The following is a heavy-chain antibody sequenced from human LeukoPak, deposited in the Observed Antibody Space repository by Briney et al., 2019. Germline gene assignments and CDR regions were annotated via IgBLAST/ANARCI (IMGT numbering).Heavy chain of an antibody. Sequence: EASVKVSCKASGYTFTSYAMHWVRQAPGQRLEWMGWINAGNGNTKYSQKFQGRVTITRDTSASTAYMELSSLRSEDTAVYYCARDLGVAVAGTPVYFDYWGQGTLVTVSS. CDR1: GYTFTSYA. J-gene: IGHJ4*02. V-gene: IGHV1-3*01. D-gene: IGHD6-19*01. CDR2: INAGNGNT. CDR3: ARDLGVAVAGTPVYFDY.